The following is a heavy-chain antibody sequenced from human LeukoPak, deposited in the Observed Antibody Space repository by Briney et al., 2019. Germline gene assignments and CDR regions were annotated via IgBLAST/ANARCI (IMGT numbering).Heavy chain of an antibody. D-gene: IGHD5-24*01. CDR1: GGSISSYY. CDR3: ARGLATIIDY. CDR2: IYYSGST. V-gene: IGHV4-59*01. Sequence: PSETLSLTCTASGGSISSYYWSWIRQPPGKGLEWIGYIYYSGSTSYNPSLKSRVTISVDTSKNQFSLKLSSVTAADTAVYYCARGLATIIDYWGQGTLVTVSS. J-gene: IGHJ4*02.